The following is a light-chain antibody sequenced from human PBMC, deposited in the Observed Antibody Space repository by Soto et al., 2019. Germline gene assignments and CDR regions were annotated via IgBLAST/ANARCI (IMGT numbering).Light chain of an antibody. CDR3: QQYSSYWT. CDR1: QSISSW. Sequence: IPLTQSPSTLSASLGYRFTITFRASQSISSWLAWYQQKPGKAPKFLIYDASNLESGVPSRFSGSGSGTEFTLTISSLQPDDFATYYCQQYSSYWTFGQGTKVDIK. J-gene: IGKJ1*01. CDR2: DAS. V-gene: IGKV1-5*01.